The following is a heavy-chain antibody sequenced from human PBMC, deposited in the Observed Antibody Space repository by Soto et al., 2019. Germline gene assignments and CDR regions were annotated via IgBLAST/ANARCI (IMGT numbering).Heavy chain of an antibody. J-gene: IGHJ4*02. CDR1: GFTFYDYA. CDR3: AKDLGLIGRFDS. CDR2: ISWNSAYI. D-gene: IGHD3-10*01. V-gene: IGHV3-9*01. Sequence: GGSLRLSFAASGFTFYDYAMHWGRQAPGKGLEWVSGISWNSAYIGYADSVKGRFTISRDNAKNSLYLQMNSLRAEDTALYYCAKDLGLIGRFDSWGQGTLVTVSS.